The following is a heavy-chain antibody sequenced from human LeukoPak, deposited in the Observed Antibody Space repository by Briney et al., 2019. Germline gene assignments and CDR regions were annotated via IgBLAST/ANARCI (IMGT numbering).Heavy chain of an antibody. CDR1: AFTFRDYW. V-gene: IGHV3-33*08. CDR2: IWYDEDDK. Sequence: GGSLRLSCAASAFTFRDYWIHWVRQAPGKGLDWVALIWYDEDDKFYADSVKGRFTISRDNSKDTLYLQMNSLGVEDTAVYYCARERGGDAFDIWGQGTMVTVSS. D-gene: IGHD2-15*01. J-gene: IGHJ3*02. CDR3: ARERGGDAFDI.